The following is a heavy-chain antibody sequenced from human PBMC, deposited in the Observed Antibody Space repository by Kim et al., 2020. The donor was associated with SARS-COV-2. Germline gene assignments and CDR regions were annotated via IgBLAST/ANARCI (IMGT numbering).Heavy chain of an antibody. CDR1: GFTFSSYA. CDR2: ISGSGGST. Sequence: GGSLRLSCAASGFTFSSYAMSWVRQAPGKGLEWVSAISGSGGSTYYADSVKGRFTISRDNSKNTLYLQMNSLRAEDTAVYYCAKTLSSPYSSSWSTKNWFDPWGQGTRVTVSS. CDR3: AKTLSSPYSSSWSTKNWFDP. V-gene: IGHV3-23*01. D-gene: IGHD6-13*01. J-gene: IGHJ5*02.